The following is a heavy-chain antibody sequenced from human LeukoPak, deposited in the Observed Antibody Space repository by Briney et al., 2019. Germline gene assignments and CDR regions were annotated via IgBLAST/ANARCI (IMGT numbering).Heavy chain of an antibody. Sequence: SETLSLTCTVSGYSISSGSYYWSWIRQPAGKGLEWIGRIYTSGSTNYNPSLKSRVTISVDTSKNQFSLKLSSVTAADTAVYYCARLPRGYCSSTSCPTHFPDWGQGTLVTVSS. CDR1: GYSISSGSYY. D-gene: IGHD2-2*01. J-gene: IGHJ4*02. CDR3: ARLPRGYCSSTSCPTHFPD. CDR2: IYTSGST. V-gene: IGHV4-61*02.